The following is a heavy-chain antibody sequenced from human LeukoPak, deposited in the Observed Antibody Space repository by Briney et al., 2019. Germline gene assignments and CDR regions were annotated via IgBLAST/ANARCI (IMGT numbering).Heavy chain of an antibody. D-gene: IGHD7-27*01. CDR3: ARGELGMEEGYSDY. J-gene: IGHJ4*02. Sequence: SVKVSCKASGGTFSTYTINWVRQAPGQGLEWMGKIIPILDVTNYAQKFQGRVTITADESTSTAYMELSSLRSEDTAIYYCARGELGMEEGYSDYWGQGTLVTVSS. V-gene: IGHV1-69*02. CDR2: IIPILDVT. CDR1: GGTFSTYT.